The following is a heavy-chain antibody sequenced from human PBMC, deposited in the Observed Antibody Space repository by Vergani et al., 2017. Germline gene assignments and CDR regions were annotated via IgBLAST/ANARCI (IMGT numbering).Heavy chain of an antibody. CDR2: IYYSGST. CDR1: GGSISSYY. J-gene: IGHJ4*02. D-gene: IGHD3-10*01. Sequence: QVQLQESGPGLVKPSETLSLTCTVSGGSISSYYWSWIRQPPGKGLEWIGYIYYSGSTNYNPSLKSRVTISVDTSKNQFSLKLSSVTAADTAVYYCASAGRNWSTAFDYWGQGTLVTVSS. V-gene: IGHV4-59*01. CDR3: ASAGRNWSTAFDY.